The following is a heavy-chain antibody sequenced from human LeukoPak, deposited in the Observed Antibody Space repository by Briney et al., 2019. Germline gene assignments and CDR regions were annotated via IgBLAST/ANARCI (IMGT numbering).Heavy chain of an antibody. CDR1: GGSFSGYY. D-gene: IGHD2-15*01. V-gene: IGHV4-34*01. CDR2: IKHSGST. CDR3: ASWAPGGYAWFDP. Sequence: PSETLSLTCAVYGGSFSGYYWSWIRQPPGKGLEWIGEIKHSGSTNYNPSLKSRVSISVDPSKNQFSLKLSSVTAADTDVYYCASWAPGGYAWFDPWGQGTLVTVSS. J-gene: IGHJ5*02.